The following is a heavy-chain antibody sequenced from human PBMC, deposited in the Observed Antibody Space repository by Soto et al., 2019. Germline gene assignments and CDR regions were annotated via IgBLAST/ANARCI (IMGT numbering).Heavy chain of an antibody. Sequence: GESLKISCKGSGYSFTSYWIGWVRQMPGKGLEWMGIIYPGDSDTRYSPSFQGQVTISADKSISTAYLQWSSLKASDTAKYYCARSEWLRNYYYGMDVWGQGTTVTVSS. J-gene: IGHJ6*02. CDR1: GYSFTSYW. CDR3: ARSEWLRNYYYGMDV. V-gene: IGHV5-51*01. CDR2: IYPGDSDT. D-gene: IGHD5-12*01.